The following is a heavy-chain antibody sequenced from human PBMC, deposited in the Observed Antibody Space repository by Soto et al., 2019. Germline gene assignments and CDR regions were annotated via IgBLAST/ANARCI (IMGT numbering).Heavy chain of an antibody. V-gene: IGHV4-59*01. CDR1: GGSICSYY. CDR2: IYYSGST. D-gene: IGHD4-4*01. J-gene: IGHJ6*02. CDR3: ARMTTVTTLDYYYYGMDV. Sequence: SETLSLTCTVSGGSICSYYWSWIRQPPGKGLEWIGYIYYSGSTNYNPSLKSRVTISVDTSKNQFSLKLSSVTAADTAVYYCARMTTVTTLDYYYYGMDVWGQGTTVTVSS.